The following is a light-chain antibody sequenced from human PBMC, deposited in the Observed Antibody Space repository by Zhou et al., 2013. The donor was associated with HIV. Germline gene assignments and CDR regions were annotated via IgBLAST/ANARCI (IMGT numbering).Light chain of an antibody. CDR3: QHYYTSSLT. CDR1: QSINNW. CDR2: QAS. Sequence: DIQMTQSPFTLSASVGERVTISCRASQSINNWLAWYQQRPGTAPKLLIYQASSLESGVPSRFSGSGSGTEFTLIINSLQPDDFATYSCQHYYTSSLTFGGGTKVEI. J-gene: IGKJ4*01. V-gene: IGKV1-5*03.